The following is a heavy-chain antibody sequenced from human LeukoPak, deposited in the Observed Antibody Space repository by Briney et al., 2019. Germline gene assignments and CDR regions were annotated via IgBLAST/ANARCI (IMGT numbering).Heavy chain of an antibody. CDR2: IYSGGNT. CDR3: ARDTKYYGSGSFQF. V-gene: IGHV3-53*01. CDR1: GFTVSTNY. J-gene: IGHJ4*02. Sequence: PGGSLGLSCAASGFTVSTNYMSWGRQAPGKGLEWVSGIYSGGNTNYADSVKGRFTISRDKSNNTLYLQMNSLRAEDTAVYYCARDTKYYGSGSFQFWGQGTLLTVAS. D-gene: IGHD3-10*01.